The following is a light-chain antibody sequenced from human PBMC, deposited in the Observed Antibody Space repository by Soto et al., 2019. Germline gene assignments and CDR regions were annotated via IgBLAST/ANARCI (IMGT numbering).Light chain of an antibody. Sequence: DLQMTQSPSTLSTSVGDRVTITCRASQSISSWLAWYQQKPGKAPKLLIYDASSLESGVPSRFSGSGSGTEFTLTNSSLQPDDFATYYCQQYNSYSPTFGQGTKLEIK. CDR3: QQYNSYSPT. J-gene: IGKJ2*01. V-gene: IGKV1-5*01. CDR1: QSISSW. CDR2: DAS.